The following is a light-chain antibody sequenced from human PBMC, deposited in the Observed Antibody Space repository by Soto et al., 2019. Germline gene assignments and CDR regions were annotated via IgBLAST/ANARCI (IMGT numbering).Light chain of an antibody. CDR2: RAS. Sequence: DIRMTQSPPTLSASVGDRVTITCRASQSVGTWLAWYQQKPGKAPKLLIYRASSLESGVPSRFSGSGSGTEFTLTISSLQPDDFATYYCQQYNSYWTFGQGTKVEIK. J-gene: IGKJ1*01. V-gene: IGKV1-5*03. CDR3: QQYNSYWT. CDR1: QSVGTW.